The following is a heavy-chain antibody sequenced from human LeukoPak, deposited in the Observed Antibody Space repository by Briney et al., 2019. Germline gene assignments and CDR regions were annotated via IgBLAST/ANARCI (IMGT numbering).Heavy chain of an antibody. CDR1: GFTISRYG. Sequence: PGGSLRLSCTASGFTISRYGMSWVRQAPGKWLEWVSAISGSADSTYYADSVKGRFTISRDSSKNTLYLQMDSLRAEATAIYYCANDSTVCTYWGQGTLVTVSS. V-gene: IGHV3-23*01. CDR3: ANDSTVCTY. D-gene: IGHD2-8*01. CDR2: ISGSADST. J-gene: IGHJ4*02.